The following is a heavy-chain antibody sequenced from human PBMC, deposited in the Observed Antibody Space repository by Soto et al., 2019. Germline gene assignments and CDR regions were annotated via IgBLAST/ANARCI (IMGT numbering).Heavy chain of an antibody. V-gene: IGHV4-34*01. D-gene: IGHD3-9*01. Sequence: SETLSLTCAVYGGSFSGYYWSWIRQPPGKGLEWIGEINHSGSTNYNPSNKRRITIPVDTSKNQFSLKLNSVTAADTAVYYCASAVYDILTGYANYGMDVWGQGTTVT. CDR1: GGSFSGYY. J-gene: IGHJ6*02. CDR3: ASAVYDILTGYANYGMDV. CDR2: INHSGST.